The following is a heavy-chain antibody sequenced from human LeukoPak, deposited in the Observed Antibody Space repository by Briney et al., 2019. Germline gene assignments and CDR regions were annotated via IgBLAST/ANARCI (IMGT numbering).Heavy chain of an antibody. CDR2: IKQDGSEK. CDR3: ARGGSSSRYYYYYMDV. D-gene: IGHD6-6*01. CDR1: GFTFSSYW. V-gene: IGHV3-7*01. Sequence: PGGSLRLSCAASGFTFSSYWMSWVRQAPGKGLEWVANIKQDGSEKYYVDSVKGRFTISRDNAKNSLYLQMNSLRAEDTAVYYCARGGSSSRYYYYYMDVWGKGPRSPSP. J-gene: IGHJ6*03.